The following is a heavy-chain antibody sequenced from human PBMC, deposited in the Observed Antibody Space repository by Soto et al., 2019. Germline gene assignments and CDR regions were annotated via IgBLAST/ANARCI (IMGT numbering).Heavy chain of an antibody. V-gene: IGHV2-5*02. CDR3: AHRQGIAAENWFDP. Sequence: QITLKESGPTLVKPTQPLTLTCTFSGFSLSTSGVGVGWIRQPPGKALEWLALIYWDDDKRHIPSLKSRLTITKDPSKNQVVLTMTNMDPVDTATYYCAHRQGIAAENWFDPWGQGTLVTVSS. CDR1: GFSLSTSGVG. D-gene: IGHD6-13*01. CDR2: IYWDDDK. J-gene: IGHJ5*02.